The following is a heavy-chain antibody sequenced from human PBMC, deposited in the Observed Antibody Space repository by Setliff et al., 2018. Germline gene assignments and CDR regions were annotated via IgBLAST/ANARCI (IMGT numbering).Heavy chain of an antibody. D-gene: IGHD1-7*01. CDR2: GSTGKT. J-gene: IGHJ4*02. CDR1: GFSFSDYA. Sequence: GGSLRLSCAASGFSFSDYAMSWVRQAPRKGLEWVSGGSTGKTDYADSVQGRFIIFRDGSKNTLYLQMDSLRGEDTAVYYCAKPRLELRWGFEYWGQGTPVTVSS. CDR3: AKPRLELRWGFEY. V-gene: IGHV3-23*01.